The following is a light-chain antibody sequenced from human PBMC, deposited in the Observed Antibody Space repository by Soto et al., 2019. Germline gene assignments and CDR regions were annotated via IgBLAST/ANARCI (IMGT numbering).Light chain of an antibody. V-gene: IGKV3-20*01. CDR3: HQYGGSPQT. CDR2: GAS. Sequence: EIVLTQSPGTLSLSPGKRATLSCRASQSVSNYLAWYQRKPGQAPRLLIYGASSRATGIPDRFGGSGSGTDFTLTISRLEPEDFAVYYCHQYGGSPQTFGQGTKVDIK. CDR1: QSVSNY. J-gene: IGKJ1*01.